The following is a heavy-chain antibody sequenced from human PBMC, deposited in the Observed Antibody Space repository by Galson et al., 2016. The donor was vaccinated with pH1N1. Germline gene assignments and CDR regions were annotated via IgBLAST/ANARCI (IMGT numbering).Heavy chain of an antibody. D-gene: IGHD4-17*01. CDR2: IKQDGSEK. Sequence: SLRLSCAASGFSFSNYLMSWVRQAPGKGLEWVANIKQDGSEKYYVDSVKGRFTISRDNAKNSLYLQMSSLRAEDTAVYYCARDHDFGDSDPSHYYYGMDVWGQGTTATVSS. V-gene: IGHV3-7*01. CDR3: ARDHDFGDSDPSHYYYGMDV. J-gene: IGHJ6*02. CDR1: GFSFSNYL.